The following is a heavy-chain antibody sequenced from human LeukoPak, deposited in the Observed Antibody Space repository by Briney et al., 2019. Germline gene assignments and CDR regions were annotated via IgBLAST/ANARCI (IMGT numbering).Heavy chain of an antibody. Sequence: GGSLRLSCAASGFTFSSYAMHWVRQAPGKGLEWVALISYDESNTFYADSVKGRFTISKDNSKNTLYLQMNSLRVEDTAVYYCARDGDGDYVFSYYFDYWGQGTLVTVSS. J-gene: IGHJ4*02. CDR2: ISYDESNT. CDR1: GFTFSSYA. D-gene: IGHD4-17*01. CDR3: ARDGDGDYVFSYYFDY. V-gene: IGHV3-30*04.